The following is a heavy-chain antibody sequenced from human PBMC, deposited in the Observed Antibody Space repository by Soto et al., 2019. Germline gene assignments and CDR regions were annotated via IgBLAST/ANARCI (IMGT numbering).Heavy chain of an antibody. J-gene: IGHJ4*02. V-gene: IGHV1-69*02. CDR1: GGTFSSYT. CDR3: ARGISGYSSGCAY. D-gene: IGHD6-19*01. Sequence: QVQLVQSGAEVKKPGSSVKVSCKASGGTFSSYTISWVRQAPGQGLEWMGRIIPILGIANYAQKFQGRVTIPADKSTSTAYMELSSLRSEDTAVYYCARGISGYSSGCAYWGQGTLVTVSS. CDR2: IIPILGIA.